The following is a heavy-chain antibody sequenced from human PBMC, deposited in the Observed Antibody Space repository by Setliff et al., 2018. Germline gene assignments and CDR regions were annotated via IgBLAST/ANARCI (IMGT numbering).Heavy chain of an antibody. D-gene: IGHD6-19*01. CDR3: AREQWLDPPGYYYMDV. V-gene: IGHV4-4*07. J-gene: IGHJ6*03. CDR2: IYIGGSA. Sequence: SETMSLTCTVSGGSISSYYWSWIRQPAGKGLEWIGHIYIGGSANYHPSLKSRVTMSIDTSKNQFSLKLNSVTAADMAVYYCAREQWLDPPGYYYMDVWAKGTTVTVSS. CDR1: GGSISSYY.